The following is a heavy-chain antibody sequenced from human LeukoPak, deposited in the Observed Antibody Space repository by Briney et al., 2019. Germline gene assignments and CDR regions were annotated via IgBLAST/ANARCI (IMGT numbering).Heavy chain of an antibody. Sequence: GRSLRLSCAASGFTFNTYATHWVRQAPGKGLEWVAVISFDGTNKYYADSVKGRFTISRDNSKNTLYLQMNSLRPEDTAIYYCARDATGVVTAIPEFPDYWGQGTLVTVSS. CDR1: GFTFNTYA. D-gene: IGHD2-21*02. CDR2: ISFDGTNK. CDR3: ARDATGVVTAIPEFPDY. J-gene: IGHJ4*02. V-gene: IGHV3-30*04.